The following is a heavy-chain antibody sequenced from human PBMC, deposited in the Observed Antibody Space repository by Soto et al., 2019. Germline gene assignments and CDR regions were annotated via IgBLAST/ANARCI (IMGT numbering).Heavy chain of an antibody. CDR1: GLTFSNYG. V-gene: IGHV3-33*01. J-gene: IGHJ4*02. CDR2: IMYDGSNE. Sequence: QVQLVESGGGVVQPGRSLRLSCAASGLTFSNYGMHWVRQAPGKGLEWVEVIMYDGSNEVNEESVRGGFTISRDNSRNTLFLQMNSLSAEDTGFYYCVINKDISMIVGEIFGHWGRGTLVTVS. D-gene: IGHD3-22*01. CDR3: VINKDISMIVGEIFGH.